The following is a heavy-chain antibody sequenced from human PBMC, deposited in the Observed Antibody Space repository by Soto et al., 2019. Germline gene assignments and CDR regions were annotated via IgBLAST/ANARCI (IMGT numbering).Heavy chain of an antibody. Sequence: PGXSLRLSFAASGFTFSDYYMGWIRQAPGKGLEWVSYISSSSGYTNYADSVKGRFTISRDNAKNSLYLQMNSLRAEDTAVYYCAKEYGRLDYWGQGTLVTVSS. J-gene: IGHJ4*02. D-gene: IGHD4-17*01. CDR2: ISSSSGYT. CDR3: AKEYGRLDY. V-gene: IGHV3-11*06. CDR1: GFTFSDYY.